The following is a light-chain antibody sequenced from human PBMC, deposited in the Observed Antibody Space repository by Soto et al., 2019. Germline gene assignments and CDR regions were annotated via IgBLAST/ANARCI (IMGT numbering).Light chain of an antibody. V-gene: IGLV2-23*02. Sequence: QSVLTQPASVSGSPGQSITISCTGTSSDVGGYNYVSWYQQQAGKAPKLIIHEVSNRPSGVSNRFSGSRSGNTAALTISGLQAEDEADYYCYSYAGGNSYVFGTGTKLTVL. CDR2: EVS. CDR3: YSYAGGNSYV. J-gene: IGLJ1*01. CDR1: SSDVGGYNY.